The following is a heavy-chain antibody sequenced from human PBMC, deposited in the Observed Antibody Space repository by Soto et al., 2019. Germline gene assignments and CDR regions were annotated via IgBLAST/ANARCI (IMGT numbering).Heavy chain of an antibody. CDR2: IYYSGST. CDR1: GGSISSSSYY. Sequence: PSETLSLTCTVSGGSISSSSYYWGWIRQPPGKGLEWIGSIYYSGSTYYNPSLKSRVTISVDTSKNQFSLKLSSVTAADTAVYYCARHVYYGSGSIIDYWGQGTLVTVSS. CDR3: ARHVYYGSGSIIDY. D-gene: IGHD3-10*01. J-gene: IGHJ4*02. V-gene: IGHV4-39*01.